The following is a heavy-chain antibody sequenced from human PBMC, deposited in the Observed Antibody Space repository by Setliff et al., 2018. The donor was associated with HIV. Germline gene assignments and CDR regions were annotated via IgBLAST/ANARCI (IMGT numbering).Heavy chain of an antibody. CDR2: IYYSGST. CDR3: AGSIVVVTAAPLT. V-gene: IGHV4-31*08. Sequence: SETLSLTCTVSGGSISSGGYYWSWIRQHPGKGLEWIGYIYYSGSTYYNPSLKSRVTISVDTSKNQFSLKLSSVTAADTVVYYCAGSIVVVTAAPLTWGQGTLVTAPQ. CDR1: GGSISSGGYY. J-gene: IGHJ5*02. D-gene: IGHD2-21*02.